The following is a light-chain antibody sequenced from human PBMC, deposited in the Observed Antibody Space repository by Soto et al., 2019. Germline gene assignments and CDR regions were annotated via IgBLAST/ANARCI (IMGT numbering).Light chain of an antibody. CDR1: QDIANY. J-gene: IGKJ4*01. CDR2: DAS. Sequence: DIQMTQSPSSLSASVGDRVTITCQASQDIANYLNWYQQKPGKAPKLLIYDASNLETGVPSRFSGSGSRTDFTFTISSLQPEDIATYYCQQYDNLSLTFGGGTKVEIK. CDR3: QQYDNLSLT. V-gene: IGKV1-33*01.